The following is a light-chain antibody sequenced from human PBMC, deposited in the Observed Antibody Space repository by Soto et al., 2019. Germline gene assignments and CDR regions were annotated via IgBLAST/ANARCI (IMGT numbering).Light chain of an antibody. V-gene: IGKV3-20*01. Sequence: EILMTQSPATLSVSPGERATLSCRASQSVSSSYLAWYQQKPGQAPRLLIYGASSRANGIPDRFSGSGSGTDFTLTLSRLEPEDFAPYYCQQYHSSPPLTFGGGTKVDIK. J-gene: IGKJ4*01. CDR3: QQYHSSPPLT. CDR2: GAS. CDR1: QSVSSSY.